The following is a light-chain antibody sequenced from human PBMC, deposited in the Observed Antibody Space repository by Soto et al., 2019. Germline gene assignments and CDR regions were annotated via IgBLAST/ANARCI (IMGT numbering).Light chain of an antibody. CDR3: QTYDSGLNVVV. CDR2: ANN. CDR1: RSNIGAGYD. Sequence: QSVLTQPPSVSGAPGQRVTISCTGSRSNIGAGYDVHWYQQLPRAAPKLLMYANNNRPSGVPVRFSASKSGTSASLAITGLQAVDEADYYCQTYDSGLNVVVFGGGTKLTVL. V-gene: IGLV1-40*01. J-gene: IGLJ2*01.